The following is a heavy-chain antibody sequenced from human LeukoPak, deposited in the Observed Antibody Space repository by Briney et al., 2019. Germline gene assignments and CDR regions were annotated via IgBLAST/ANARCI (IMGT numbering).Heavy chain of an antibody. CDR2: IHGGSCPM. CDR1: GFTLSSYT. CDR3: ARGRLPGTTYGMGV. V-gene: IGHV3-48*01. J-gene: IGHJ6*02. Sequence: GGSLRLSCAASGFTLSSYTMNWVRQAPGKGLEWISYIHGGSCPMYYADSLRGRFTISRDTAKNSLYLQMNSLRAEDTAVYYCARGRLPGTTYGMGVWGQGTTVTVSS. D-gene: IGHD1-7*01.